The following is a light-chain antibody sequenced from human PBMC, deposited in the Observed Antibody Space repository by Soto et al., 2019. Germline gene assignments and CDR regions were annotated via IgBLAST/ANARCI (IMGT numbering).Light chain of an antibody. CDR2: DAS. V-gene: IGKV3-20*01. J-gene: IGKJ3*01. CDR1: QSVSSTY. Sequence: EILLTQSPGTLSLSPGDRATLSCRASQSVSSTYLAWYQQKPGQAPRLLIYDASSRATGIPDRFSGSGSGTDFTLTISRLEPEDFAVYYCQQYGSSPGLFTFGPGTKVDIK. CDR3: QQYGSSPGLFT.